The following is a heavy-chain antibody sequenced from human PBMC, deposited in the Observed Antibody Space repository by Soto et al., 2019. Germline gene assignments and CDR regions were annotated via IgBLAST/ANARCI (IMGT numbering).Heavy chain of an antibody. CDR1: GFTFSSYG. CDR2: ISYDGSNK. D-gene: IGHD3-10*01. V-gene: IGHV3-30*18. CDR3: VKKILDYVSGSPPIPPFYYYYYMDV. J-gene: IGHJ6*03. Sequence: GGSLRLSCAASGFTFSSYGMHWVRQAPGKGLEWVAVISYDGSNKYYADSVKGRFTISRDNSKNTLYLQMNSLRAEDTAVYYFVKKILDYVSGSPPIPPFYYYYYMDVWGKGTTVTVSS.